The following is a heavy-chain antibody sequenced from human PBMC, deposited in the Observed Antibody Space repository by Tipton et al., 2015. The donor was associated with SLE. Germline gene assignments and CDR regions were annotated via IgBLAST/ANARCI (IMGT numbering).Heavy chain of an antibody. Sequence: TLSLTCTVSGGSISAYYWSWIRQPPGKELEWIGYVYYTGTTNYNPSLESRVTISIDTSKNQFSLRLTSVTAADTAVYYCARSSYMVRGGHFDYWGQGTLVTVSS. D-gene: IGHD3-10*01. CDR3: ARSSYMVRGGHFDY. J-gene: IGHJ4*02. CDR1: GGSISAYY. CDR2: VYYTGTT. V-gene: IGHV4-59*01.